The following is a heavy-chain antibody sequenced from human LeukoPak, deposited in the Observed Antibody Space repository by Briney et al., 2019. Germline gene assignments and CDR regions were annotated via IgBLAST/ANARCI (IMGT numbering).Heavy chain of an antibody. Sequence: GASVKVSCKASGYTFTGYYMHWVRQAPGQGLEWMGWINPNSGGTNYAQKFQGRVTMTRDTSISTAYMELSSLRSEDTAVYYCARDHTYYYDSSGYSAFDYWGQGTLVIVSS. J-gene: IGHJ4*02. V-gene: IGHV1-2*02. CDR1: GYTFTGYY. D-gene: IGHD3-22*01. CDR2: INPNSGGT. CDR3: ARDHTYYYDSSGYSAFDY.